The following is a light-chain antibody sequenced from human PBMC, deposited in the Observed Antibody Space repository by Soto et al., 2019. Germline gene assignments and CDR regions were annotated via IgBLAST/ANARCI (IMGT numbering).Light chain of an antibody. Sequence: EIVLTQSPGTLSLSPGERATLSCRASQSISSTQLAWYQQKPGQAPRLLIYGASSRATGIADRFSGSGSGTDFTLTISRLEPEDFAVYYCHHYPISPPRTFGQGTKVEIK. CDR1: QSISSTQ. CDR3: HHYPISPPRT. V-gene: IGKV3-20*01. CDR2: GAS. J-gene: IGKJ1*01.